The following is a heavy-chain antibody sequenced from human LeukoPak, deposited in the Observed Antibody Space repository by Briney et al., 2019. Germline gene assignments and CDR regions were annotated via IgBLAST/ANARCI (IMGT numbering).Heavy chain of an antibody. D-gene: IGHD6-13*01. CDR2: IYYSGTT. Sequence: SETLSLTCTVSGGSISGYYWSWIRQPAGKGLEWIGYIYYSGTTYYTPSLKSRVTISVETRKNQFSLKVRSVTAADTAVYFCVRASGEKQHLVNYFDYWGQGTQVTVSS. CDR3: VRASGEKQHLVNYFDY. V-gene: IGHV4-59*06. CDR1: GGSISGYY. J-gene: IGHJ4*02.